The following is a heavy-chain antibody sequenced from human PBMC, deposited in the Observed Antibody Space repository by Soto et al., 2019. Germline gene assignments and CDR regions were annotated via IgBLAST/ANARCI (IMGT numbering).Heavy chain of an antibody. J-gene: IGHJ4*02. CDR2: ISWNSDNI. Sequence: EVQLEESGGALVQPGRSLRLSCAASGFTFDDYAMYWVRQVLGKGLEWVSSISWNSDNIGYADSVKGRFTTSRDNAENSLYLQMNSLRPEDTALYYCVRSKGGYSYGTPFDYWGQGTLVTVSS. D-gene: IGHD5-18*01. CDR1: GFTFDDYA. V-gene: IGHV3-9*01. CDR3: VRSKGGYSYGTPFDY.